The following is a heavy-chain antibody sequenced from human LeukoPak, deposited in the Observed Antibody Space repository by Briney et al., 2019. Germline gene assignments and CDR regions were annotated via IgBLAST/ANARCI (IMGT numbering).Heavy chain of an antibody. CDR3: AKDSSSGYYEAPRLLDY. CDR1: GFTFDDYA. D-gene: IGHD3-22*01. V-gene: IGHV3-9*01. J-gene: IGHJ4*02. Sequence: PGGSLRLSCAASGFTFDDYAMHWVRQAPGKGLEWVSGISWNSGSIGYADSVKGRFTISRDNAKNSLYLQMNSLRAEDTALYYYAKDSSSGYYEAPRLLDYWGQGTLVTVSS. CDR2: ISWNSGSI.